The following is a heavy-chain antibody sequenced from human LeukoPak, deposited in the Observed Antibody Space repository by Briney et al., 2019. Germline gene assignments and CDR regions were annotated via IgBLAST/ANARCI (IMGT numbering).Heavy chain of an antibody. J-gene: IGHJ6*03. Sequence: GGSLRLSCAASGFTFSDHYMDWVRQAPGKGLEWVGRSRNKANSYTTEYAAPVKGRFAISRDDSKDSLYLQMTSLKTEDTAVYYCTRDSDYYYMDVWGKGTTVTVS. CDR2: SRNKANSYTT. CDR3: TRDSDYYYMDV. D-gene: IGHD6-19*01. V-gene: IGHV3-72*01. CDR1: GFTFSDHY.